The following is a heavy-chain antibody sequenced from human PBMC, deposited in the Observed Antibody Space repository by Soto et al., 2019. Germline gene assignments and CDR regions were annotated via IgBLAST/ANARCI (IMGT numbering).Heavy chain of an antibody. J-gene: IGHJ2*01. Sequence: GGSVKVSCKASGYTFTNYSMHWVRQVSGQWLEGMGWINAGNGNTKYSQKFQGRFTITRDTSASTAYMELSSLRSEDTAVYYCARGGSLYWYFDLWGRGTLVTVSS. D-gene: IGHD1-26*01. CDR2: INAGNGNT. V-gene: IGHV1-3*01. CDR3: ARGGSLYWYFDL. CDR1: GYTFTNYS.